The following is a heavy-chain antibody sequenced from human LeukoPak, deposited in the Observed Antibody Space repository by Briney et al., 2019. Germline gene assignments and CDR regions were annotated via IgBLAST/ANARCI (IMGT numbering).Heavy chain of an antibody. CDR2: ISYDGSKE. D-gene: IGHD1-26*01. V-gene: IGHV3-30*18. Sequence: PGGSLRLSCAASGFTFSRYGMHWVRQSPGKGLERVAVISYDGSKEYYIDSVKGRFTISRDNSKNTLYLQMNSLRAEDTALYYCAKDQGIGGPTTDIYDYWGQGTLVTVSS. CDR1: GFTFSRYG. CDR3: AKDQGIGGPTTDIYDY. J-gene: IGHJ4*02.